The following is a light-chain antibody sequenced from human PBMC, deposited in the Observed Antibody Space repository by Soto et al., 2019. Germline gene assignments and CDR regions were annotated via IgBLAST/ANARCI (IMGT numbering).Light chain of an antibody. CDR1: SSNIGAGYD. V-gene: IGLV1-40*01. Sequence: QPVLTQPPSVSGAPGQRVTISCTGSSSNIGAGYDVHWYQQLPGTAPKLLIYGNSNRPSGVPDRFSGSKSGTSASLAITGLQAEDEADYYCQSYDSSLGGWVFGGGTQVTVL. J-gene: IGLJ3*02. CDR2: GNS. CDR3: QSYDSSLGGWV.